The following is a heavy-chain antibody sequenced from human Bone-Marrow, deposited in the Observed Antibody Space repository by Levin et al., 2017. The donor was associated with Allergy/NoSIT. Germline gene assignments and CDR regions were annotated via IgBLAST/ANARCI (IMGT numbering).Heavy chain of an antibody. CDR2: IYTGDNT. J-gene: IGHJ5*02. Sequence: PGGSLRLSCTASGFSVRNKYMTWVRQAPGKGLEWVSLIYTGDNTNYADSVKGRFTMSRDNSENMLYLQMNSLRAEDTAVYYCGESLQSWGQGTLVTVSS. CDR3: GESLQS. CDR1: GFSVRNKY. V-gene: IGHV3-66*01.